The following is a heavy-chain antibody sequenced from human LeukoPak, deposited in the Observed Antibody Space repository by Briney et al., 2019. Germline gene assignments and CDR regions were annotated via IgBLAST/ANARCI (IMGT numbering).Heavy chain of an antibody. CDR2: IYYDGSHK. J-gene: IGHJ1*01. D-gene: IGHD6-19*01. V-gene: IGHV3-30*18. Sequence: PARSLSLSCAASGFTFSSYGMHWVRQAPGKGLEWVAVIYYDGSHKYYADSVKGRFTISRDNSKNTLYLQMNSLRAEDTAVYYCAKGPETGWYEYFQHWGQGTLVTVSS. CDR3: AKGPETGWYEYFQH. CDR1: GFTFSSYG.